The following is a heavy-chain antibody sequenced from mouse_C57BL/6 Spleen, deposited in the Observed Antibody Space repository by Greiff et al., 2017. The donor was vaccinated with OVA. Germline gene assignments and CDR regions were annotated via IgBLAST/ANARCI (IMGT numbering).Heavy chain of an antibody. CDR2: INPSTGGT. D-gene: IGHD3-2*02. J-gene: IGHJ3*01. Sequence: EVQLQQSGPDLVKPGASVKISCKASGYSFTGYYMNWVKQSPEKSLEWIGEINPSTGGTTYNQKFKAKATLTVDKSSSTAYMQLKSLTSEDSAVYYCARSRQLRLLFAYWGQGTLVTVSA. CDR3: ARSRQLRLLFAY. CDR1: GYSFTGYY. V-gene: IGHV1-42*01.